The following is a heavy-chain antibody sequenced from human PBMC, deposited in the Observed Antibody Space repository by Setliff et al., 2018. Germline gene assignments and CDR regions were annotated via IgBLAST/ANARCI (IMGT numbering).Heavy chain of an antibody. Sequence: GASVKVSCKASGGTFSNYGISWVRQAPGQGLEWMGGTIPMFGTRNYARKFQGRVTITADESTSTAYMELSSLKSEDTAVYYCANEHGTTVTVENYHYYMDVWGKGTTVTVSS. CDR1: GGTFSNYG. CDR3: ANEHGTTVTVENYHYYMDV. J-gene: IGHJ6*03. D-gene: IGHD4-4*01. V-gene: IGHV1-69*13. CDR2: TIPMFGTR.